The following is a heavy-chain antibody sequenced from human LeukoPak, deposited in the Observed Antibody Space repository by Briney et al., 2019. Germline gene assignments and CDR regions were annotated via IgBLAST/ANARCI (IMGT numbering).Heavy chain of an antibody. D-gene: IGHD4/OR15-4a*01. V-gene: IGHV4-59*01. Sequence: TSETLSLTCTVSGGSISNNYCNWHWIRQPQGRGLEWIVYIYYSGSTNYNPSLRSRVTIAVDKSNNQVSLKLSSVTAADTAMYYCARDKSGPTAHYDVFDIWGQGTMVTVSS. CDR1: GGSISNNY. J-gene: IGHJ3*02. CDR3: ARDKSGPTAHYDVFDI. CDR2: IYYSGST.